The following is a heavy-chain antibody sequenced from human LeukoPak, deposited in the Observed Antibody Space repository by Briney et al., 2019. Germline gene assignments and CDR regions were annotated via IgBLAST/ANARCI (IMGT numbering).Heavy chain of an antibody. CDR1: GFTFSNYA. D-gene: IGHD3-10*01. V-gene: IGHV3-23*01. J-gene: IGHJ4*02. CDR3: ANSRGYGSGNL. Sequence: GGSLRPSCAASGFTFSNYAMSWVRQAPGKGLEWISAVSGSGDRTYYAGSVKGRFTISRDNSKNIVYLRMNSLRAEDTAVYFCANSRGYGSGNLWGQGTLVTVSS. CDR2: VSGSGDRT.